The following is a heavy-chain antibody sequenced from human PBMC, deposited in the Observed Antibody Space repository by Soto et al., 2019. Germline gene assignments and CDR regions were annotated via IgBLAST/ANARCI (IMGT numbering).Heavy chain of an antibody. CDR1: GGSFSGYY. CDR2: INHSGST. Sequence: LSLTCAVYGGSFSGYYWSWIRQPPGKGLEWIGEINHSGSTNYNPSLKSRVTISVDTSKNQFSLKLSSVTAADTAVYYCARGEDYGTSYYYYGMDVWGQGTTVTVSS. D-gene: IGHD4-17*01. J-gene: IGHJ6*02. CDR3: ARGEDYGTSYYYYGMDV. V-gene: IGHV4-34*01.